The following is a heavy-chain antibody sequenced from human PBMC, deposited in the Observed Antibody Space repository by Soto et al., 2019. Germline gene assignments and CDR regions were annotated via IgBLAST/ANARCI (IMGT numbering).Heavy chain of an antibody. CDR1: GFTFSSYA. J-gene: IGHJ4*02. Sequence: PGGSLRLSCAASGFTFSSYAMTWVRQIPGKGLEWVSAIHGSGDGTHYADSVKGRFTISRDNSKGTLYMEMNSLRAEDTAIYYCAKAKNDYNWDNMPPFDSWGQGTRVTVSS. D-gene: IGHD1-20*01. CDR3: AKAKNDYNWDNMPPFDS. CDR2: IHGSGDGT. V-gene: IGHV3-23*01.